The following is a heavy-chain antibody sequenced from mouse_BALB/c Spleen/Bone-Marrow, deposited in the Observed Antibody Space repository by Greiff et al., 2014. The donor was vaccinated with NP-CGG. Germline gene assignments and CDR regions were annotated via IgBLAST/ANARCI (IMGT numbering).Heavy chain of an antibody. CDR1: GFTFSDFF. CDR2: SRNKAHDFTT. V-gene: IGHV7-1*02. Sequence: EVQLFESGGGLVQPGDSLRLSCATSGFTFSDFFMEWVRQPPGKRLEWIAASRNKAHDFTTEYSASVKGRFIVSRDTSQGILYLQMHALRAEDTAIYYCARGELETGSFDYWGQGTTLTVSS. D-gene: IGHD4-1*01. J-gene: IGHJ2*01. CDR3: ARGELETGSFDY.